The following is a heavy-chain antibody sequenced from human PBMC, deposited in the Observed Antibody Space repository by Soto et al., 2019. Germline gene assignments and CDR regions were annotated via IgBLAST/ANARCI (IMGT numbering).Heavy chain of an antibody. CDR3: TTDHYPHRPPGYYGMDV. V-gene: IGHV3-15*01. D-gene: IGHD1-26*01. J-gene: IGHJ6*02. CDR1: GFTFSNAW. CDR2: IKSKTDGGTT. Sequence: PGGSLRLSCAASGFTFSNAWMSWVRQAPGKGLEWVGRIKSKTDGGTTDYAAPVKGRFTISRDDSKNTLYLQMNSLKTEDTAVYYCTTDHYPHRPPGYYGMDVWGQGTTVTVSS.